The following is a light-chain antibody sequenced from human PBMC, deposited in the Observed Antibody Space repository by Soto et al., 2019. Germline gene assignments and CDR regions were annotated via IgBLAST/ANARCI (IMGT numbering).Light chain of an antibody. CDR1: QSVSSY. CDR2: DAS. V-gene: IGKV3-11*01. CDR3: QQRSNWSLT. Sequence: EIVLTQSPATLSLSPGERATLSCRASQSVSSYLAWYQQKPGQAPRLLIYDASNRATGIPARFSGSGSGTDFTPTISRLEPEDFAVYYCQQRSNWSLTFGGGTKVEIK. J-gene: IGKJ4*01.